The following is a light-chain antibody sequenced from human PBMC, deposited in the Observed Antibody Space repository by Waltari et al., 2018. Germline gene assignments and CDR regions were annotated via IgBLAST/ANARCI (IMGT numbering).Light chain of an antibody. V-gene: IGKV3-15*01. CDR3: QQYNHWPPIT. CDR1: QSISSN. CDR2: EAS. Sequence: EIVMTQSPDTLSVSPGERATFSCRASQSISSNLAWYQHKPGQGPRLLIYEASTRATSTPARFSGSGSGTDFTLTISSLQSEDSAVYYCQQYNHWPPITFGQGTRLEIK. J-gene: IGKJ5*01.